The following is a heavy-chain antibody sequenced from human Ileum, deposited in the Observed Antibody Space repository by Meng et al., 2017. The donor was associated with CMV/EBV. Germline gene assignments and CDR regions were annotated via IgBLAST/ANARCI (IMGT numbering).Heavy chain of an antibody. V-gene: IGHV6-1*01. Sequence: SQTLPLTCDISGDGVSNNNGAWNWIRQSPSRGLEWLGRTYFRSKWYYDYAISVKSRISITPDTSKNLFFLHLKSVTPEDTAVYYCARGLPNYYESGMDVWGQGTTVTVSS. CDR1: GDGVSNNNGA. CDR2: TYFRSKWYY. CDR3: ARGLPNYYESGMDV. D-gene: IGHD2-21*02. J-gene: IGHJ6*02.